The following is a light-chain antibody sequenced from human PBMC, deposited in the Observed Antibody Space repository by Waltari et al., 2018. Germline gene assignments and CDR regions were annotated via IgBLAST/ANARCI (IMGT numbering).Light chain of an antibody. CDR1: SSNIGSNS. CDR2: RNN. J-gene: IGLJ2*01. V-gene: IGLV1-47*03. Sequence: QSVLTQPPSASGTPGQRVSISCSGSSSNIGSNSVDWYQQVPGTAPKLLIYRNNQRPSGVPDRFSGSRSGTSASLAISGLWSEDEADYYCATWYDSLSGPVFGGGTKVTVL. CDR3: ATWYDSLSGPV.